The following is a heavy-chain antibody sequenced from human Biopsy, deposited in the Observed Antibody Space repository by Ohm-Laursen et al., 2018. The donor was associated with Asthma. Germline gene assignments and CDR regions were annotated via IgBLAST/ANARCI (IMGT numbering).Heavy chain of an antibody. D-gene: IGHD6-19*01. CDR2: INWNGGST. J-gene: IGHJ4*02. V-gene: IGHV3-20*01. CDR1: GFTFDDYV. Sequence: GSLRLSCAASGFTFDDYVMSWVRQAPGKGLDWVSGINWNGGSTGYADSVKGRFTISRDNAKNSLYLQMNSLRAEDTALYHCGRDMGGFGSGWFPVEFWGQGTLVTVSS. CDR3: GRDMGGFGSGWFPVEF.